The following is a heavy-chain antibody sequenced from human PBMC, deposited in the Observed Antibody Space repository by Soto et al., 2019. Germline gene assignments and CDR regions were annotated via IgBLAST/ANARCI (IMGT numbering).Heavy chain of an antibody. CDR3: ARDDRGFSGYDFAFDI. Sequence: GGCLRLSCAVAGFTLSSYSMNWVRHAARDWLEWVSSILSSSSYIYYTNSVEGRFTISRDTSEKSLYLQTNSLRAAQPAVYDCARDDRGFSGYDFAFDIWGQGTMVTVSS. J-gene: IGHJ3*02. D-gene: IGHD5-12*01. CDR1: GFTLSSYS. V-gene: IGHV3-21*01. CDR2: ILSSSSYI.